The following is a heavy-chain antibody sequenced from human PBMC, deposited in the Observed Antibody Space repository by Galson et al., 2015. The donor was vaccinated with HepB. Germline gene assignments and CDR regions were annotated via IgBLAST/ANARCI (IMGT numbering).Heavy chain of an antibody. CDR1: GGSISSYY. CDR2: IYYSGST. Sequence: SETLSLTCTVSGGSISSYYWSWIRQPPGKGLEWIGYIYYSGSTNYNPSLESRVTISVDTSKNQFSLKLSSVTAADTAVYYCARHVLQGEMYYYDSSGYWDYWGQGTLVTVS. CDR3: ARHVLQGEMYYYDSSGYWDY. V-gene: IGHV4-59*08. D-gene: IGHD3-22*01. J-gene: IGHJ4*02.